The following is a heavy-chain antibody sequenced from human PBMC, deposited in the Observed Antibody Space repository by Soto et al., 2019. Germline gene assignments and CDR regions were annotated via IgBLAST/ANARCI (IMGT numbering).Heavy chain of an antibody. CDR1: GASIITGGYS. J-gene: IGHJ3*02. Sequence: QLQLQESGSRLVKPSQTLSLTCTVSGASIITGGYSWSWIRQPPGKGLEWIGYIYHTGTTDYNPSLKSRVSMSLDRSKNQFSLKLSCVTAAAPAVYFCARTFYDWGGAFDTWGRGTMVTVSS. CDR2: IYHTGTT. V-gene: IGHV4-30-2*01. D-gene: IGHD3-16*01. CDR3: ARTFYDWGGAFDT.